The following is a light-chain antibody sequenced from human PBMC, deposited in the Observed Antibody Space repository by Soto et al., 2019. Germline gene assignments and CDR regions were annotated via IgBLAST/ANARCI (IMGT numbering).Light chain of an antibody. Sequence: QSVLTQPPSASGTPGQRVTISCSGSSSNIGSNTVNWYQQLPGTAPKLLIYSNNQRHSGVPDRFSGSKSGTSASLAISGLQSEDEADYYCAAWDDSLWVFGGGTKLTVL. V-gene: IGLV1-44*01. CDR2: SNN. J-gene: IGLJ3*02. CDR3: AAWDDSLWV. CDR1: SSNIGSNT.